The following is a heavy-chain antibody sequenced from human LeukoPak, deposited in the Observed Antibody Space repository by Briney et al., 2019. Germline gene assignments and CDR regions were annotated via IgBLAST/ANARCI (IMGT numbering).Heavy chain of an antibody. V-gene: IGHV3-74*01. Sequence: GGSLRLSCAASGFTFSSYWMHWVRQAPGKGLVWVSRINSDGSSTSYADSVKGRFTIFRDDSKNTLYLQMNSLRDEDTAVYYCARDRAGDGGHFDYWGQGTLVTVSS. CDR3: ARDRAGDGGHFDY. CDR2: INSDGSST. D-gene: IGHD4-17*01. J-gene: IGHJ4*02. CDR1: GFTFSSYW.